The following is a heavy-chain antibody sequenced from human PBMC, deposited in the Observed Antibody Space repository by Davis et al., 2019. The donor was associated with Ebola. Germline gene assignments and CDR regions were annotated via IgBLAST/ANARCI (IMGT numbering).Heavy chain of an antibody. J-gene: IGHJ4*02. CDR3: SKDISGTAWYALDY. Sequence: GESLKISCAASGFAFHDYAMHWVRQVPGKGLEWVSLITWDGADTYYAHSVKGRFTISRDNSKNSLYLHMSSLVAEDTALYFCSKDISGTAWYALDYWGQGALVTVSS. CDR1: GFAFHDYA. V-gene: IGHV3-43D*03. CDR2: ITWDGADT. D-gene: IGHD6-19*01.